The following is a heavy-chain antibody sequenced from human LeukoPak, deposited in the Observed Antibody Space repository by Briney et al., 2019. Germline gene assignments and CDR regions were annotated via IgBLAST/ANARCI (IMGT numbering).Heavy chain of an antibody. Sequence: SETLSLTCTVSGGSISSGGYYWSWIRQHPGKGLEWIGYIYYSGSTYYNPSLKSRVTISVDTSKNQFSLKLSSVTAADTAVYYCARDGKGSSNWFGPWGQGTLVTVSS. V-gene: IGHV4-31*03. CDR2: IYYSGST. J-gene: IGHJ5*02. D-gene: IGHD3-10*01. CDR1: GGSISSGGYY. CDR3: ARDGKGSSNWFGP.